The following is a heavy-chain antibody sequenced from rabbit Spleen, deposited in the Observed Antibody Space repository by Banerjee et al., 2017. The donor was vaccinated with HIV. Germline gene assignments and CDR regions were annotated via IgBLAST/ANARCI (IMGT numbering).Heavy chain of an antibody. Sequence: QLEESGGGLVQPGGSLKLSCKASGFGFNNYYMNWVRQAPGKGLEWIGYIDPVFSSTYYAPWVNGRFTISSHNAQNTLYLQLNSLTAADTATYFCARDGAGGSYFNLWGPGTLVTVS. J-gene: IGHJ4*01. CDR1: GFGFNNYY. CDR2: IDPVFSST. V-gene: IGHV1S7*01. D-gene: IGHD8-1*01. CDR3: ARDGAGGSYFNL.